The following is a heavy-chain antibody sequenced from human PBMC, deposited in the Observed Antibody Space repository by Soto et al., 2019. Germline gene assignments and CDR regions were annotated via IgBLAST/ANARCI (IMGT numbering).Heavy chain of an antibody. V-gene: IGHV3-23*01. CDR3: ARGSSGYISSWYYFDY. CDR2: ISGIGGST. D-gene: IGHD6-13*01. CDR1: GFTFTDYV. Sequence: EVQLLESGGGLVQPGGSLRLSCAASGFTFTDYVLSWVRQAPGKGLEWVATISGIGGSTYLADSVKGRLSISRDNSKNTVSLLMNSLRAEDTAVYFCARGSSGYISSWYYFDYWGRGTLVTVSS. J-gene: IGHJ4*02.